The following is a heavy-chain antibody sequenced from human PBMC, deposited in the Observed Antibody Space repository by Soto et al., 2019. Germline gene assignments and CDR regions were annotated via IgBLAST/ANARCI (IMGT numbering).Heavy chain of an antibody. Sequence: PSETLSLTCTVSGDSISSNSPLWAWIRQPPGKGLDWIGSVRYDGTTYYNPSLKSRVTISVDKSKNQFSLKLSSVTAADTAVYYCARGGNYDILTGFPYYFDYWGQGTLVTVSS. CDR3: ARGGNYDILTGFPYYFDY. CDR1: GDSISSNSPL. CDR2: VRYDGTT. V-gene: IGHV4-39*07. D-gene: IGHD3-9*01. J-gene: IGHJ4*02.